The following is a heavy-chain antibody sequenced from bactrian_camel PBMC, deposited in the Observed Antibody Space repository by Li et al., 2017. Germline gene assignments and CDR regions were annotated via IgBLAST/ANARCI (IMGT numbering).Heavy chain of an antibody. CDR3: AAKRTNWCGRLLTPDEYDH. Sequence: HVQLVESGGGSVQAGGSLRLSCAASGRTYGRNCMAWFRQAPGKEREGVATITTGLRDPWYTDSVKGRFTISRDNSENTLYLTMNSLQPEDTAIYYCAAKRTNWCGRLLTPDEYDHWGQGTQVTVS. V-gene: IGHV3S1*01. J-gene: IGHJ4*01. CDR1: GRTYGRNC. CDR2: ITTGLRDP. D-gene: IGHD7*01.